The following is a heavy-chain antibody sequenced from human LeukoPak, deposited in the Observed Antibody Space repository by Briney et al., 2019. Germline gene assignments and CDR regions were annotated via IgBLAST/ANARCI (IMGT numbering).Heavy chain of an antibody. J-gene: IGHJ5*02. V-gene: IGHV4-59*01. Sequence: PSETLSLTCTVSGGSISSYYWSWIRQPPGKGLEWIGYIYYSGSTNYNPSLKRRVTISVDTSKNQFSLKLSSVTAADKAVYCCARGQSGSYFYWFDPWGQGTLVTVSS. CDR1: GGSISSYY. CDR3: ARGQSGSYFYWFDP. D-gene: IGHD1-26*01. CDR2: IYYSGST.